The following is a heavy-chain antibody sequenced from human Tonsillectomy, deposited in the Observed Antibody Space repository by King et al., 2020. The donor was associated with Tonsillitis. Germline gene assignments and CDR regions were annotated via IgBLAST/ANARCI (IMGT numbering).Heavy chain of an antibody. Sequence: VQLVESGGGLVQPGGSLRLSCAASGFTFSSYAMSWVRQAPGKGLEWVSAISYNGVRTNYADSVKGRFTISRDTSKNTLYLKMNSLRAEDTAVYYCAKDLWSKQQLPYYFDYWGQGTLVTVSS. CDR3: AKDLWSKQQLPYYFDY. V-gene: IGHV3-23*04. D-gene: IGHD6-13*01. CDR1: GFTFSSYA. CDR2: ISYNGVRT. J-gene: IGHJ4*02.